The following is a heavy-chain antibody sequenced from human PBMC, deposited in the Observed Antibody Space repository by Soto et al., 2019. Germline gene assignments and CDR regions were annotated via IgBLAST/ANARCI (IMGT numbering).Heavy chain of an antibody. CDR3: ASRGRYYGVDV. V-gene: IGHV3-23*01. CDR1: GFTFTNYA. CDR2: ISARGGNA. J-gene: IGHJ6*02. D-gene: IGHD3-10*01. Sequence: EVQLLESGGGLVQPGESLRLSCAASGFTFTNYAMRWVRQAPGKGLEWVSTISARGGNAYYADSAEGRFTISRDHSRNTLYLQMNSLSAEDAAIYYCASRGRYYGVDVWGQGTTVTVSS.